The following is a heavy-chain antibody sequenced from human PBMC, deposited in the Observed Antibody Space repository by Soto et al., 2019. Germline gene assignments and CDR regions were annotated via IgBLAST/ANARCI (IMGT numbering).Heavy chain of an antibody. J-gene: IGHJ4*02. V-gene: IGHV1-18*04. D-gene: IGHD3-16*02. Sequence: ASVKVSCKASGYTCTTHGISCVLQSPVQGLEWMGWISPYNGKTTYAHKVQGRVTMTTDTSTSTAYMELRGLRSDDTAVYYCARVDDYVWGSFRPWGQGTQVTVS. CDR2: ISPYNGKT. CDR1: GYTCTTHG. CDR3: ARVDDYVWGSFRP.